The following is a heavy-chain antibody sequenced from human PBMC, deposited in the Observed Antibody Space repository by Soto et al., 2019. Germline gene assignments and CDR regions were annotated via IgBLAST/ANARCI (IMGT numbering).Heavy chain of an antibody. D-gene: IGHD1-26*01. CDR3: ARGDREDIEEVVGVRPGEYSMDV. J-gene: IGHJ6*02. CDR2: ISYDGSRK. CDR1: EFTFRLFA. V-gene: IGHV3-30-3*01. Sequence: QVHLVESGGGVVQPGGSLRLSCAASEFTFRLFAMHWLRQSPGKGLEWVAVISYDGSRKADSVKGRFTVSRENSWNTLEPQTNSLRTEDTAIYYCARGDREDIEEVVGVRPGEYSMDVWGQGTTVTVSS.